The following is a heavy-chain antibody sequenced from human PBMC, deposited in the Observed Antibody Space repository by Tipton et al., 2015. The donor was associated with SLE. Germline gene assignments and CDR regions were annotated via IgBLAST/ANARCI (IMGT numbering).Heavy chain of an antibody. CDR3: ARGGYDSSGYYSDY. CDR2: IYYSGST. CDR1: GGSISSHY. V-gene: IGHV4-59*11. D-gene: IGHD3-22*01. J-gene: IGHJ4*02. Sequence: TLSLTCTVSGGSISSHYWSWIRQPPGKGLEWIGYIYYSGSTNYNPSLKSRVTISVDTSKNQFSLKLSSVTAADTAVYYCARGGYDSSGYYSDYWGQGTLVTVSS.